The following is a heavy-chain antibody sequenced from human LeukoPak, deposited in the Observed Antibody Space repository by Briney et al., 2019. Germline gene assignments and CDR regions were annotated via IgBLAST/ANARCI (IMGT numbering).Heavy chain of an antibody. Sequence: GASVKLSCKASGYTFTGYYMHWVRQAPGQGIEWMGRINPNSGGTNYAQKFQGRVTMTRDTSISTAYMELSRLRSDDTAVYYCARGPQYCSSTSCYPDNWGQGTLVTASS. J-gene: IGHJ4*02. CDR1: GYTFTGYY. D-gene: IGHD2-2*01. CDR3: ARGPQYCSSTSCYPDN. CDR2: INPNSGGT. V-gene: IGHV1-2*06.